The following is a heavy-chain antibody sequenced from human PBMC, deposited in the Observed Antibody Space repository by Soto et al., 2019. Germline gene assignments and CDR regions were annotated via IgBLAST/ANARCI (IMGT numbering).Heavy chain of an antibody. CDR1: GGSMSDHY. D-gene: IGHD3-16*01. Sequence: KPSETLSLTCTVSGGSMSDHYCSWIRQPPGKGLEYIGYIFYSGSTSYNASLTSRVAISLDTPNNQISLKLKSVTAADTAVYYCARSGHSFGGVVWGQGIQVTVSS. V-gene: IGHV4-59*11. CDR2: IFYSGST. J-gene: IGHJ4*02. CDR3: ARSGHSFGGVV.